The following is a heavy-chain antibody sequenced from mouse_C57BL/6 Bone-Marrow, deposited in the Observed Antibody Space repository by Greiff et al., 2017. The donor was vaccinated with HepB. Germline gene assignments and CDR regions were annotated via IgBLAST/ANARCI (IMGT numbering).Heavy chain of an antibody. CDR3: ARCYDYGRFYYAMDD. D-gene: IGHD2-4*01. CDR1: GYTFTSYW. V-gene: IGHV1-64*01. CDR2: IHPNSGST. J-gene: IGHJ4*01. Sequence: QVQLQQPGAELVKPGASVKLSCKASGYTFTSYWMHWVKQRPGQGLEWIGMIHPNSGSTNYNEKFKSKATLTVDKSSSTAYMQLSSLTSEDSAVYYGARCYDYGRFYYAMDDWGQGTSVTVSS.